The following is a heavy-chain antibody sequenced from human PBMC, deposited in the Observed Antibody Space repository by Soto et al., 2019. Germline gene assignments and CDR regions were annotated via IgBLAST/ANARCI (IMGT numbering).Heavy chain of an antibody. V-gene: IGHV3-23*01. J-gene: IGHJ5*02. Sequence: EVQLLESGGGWLQPGGSLRLSCAASGFTLSSYAMNWVRQAPGKGLEWVSGITGSGDGSYYSDAVKGRFTISRDNSKNTLYLQMNIMRAEDTAVYYCAKADSNSWPNDWFDPRGQGTLVTVAS. D-gene: IGHD3-22*01. CDR2: ITGSGDGS. CDR3: AKADSNSWPNDWFDP. CDR1: GFTLSSYA.